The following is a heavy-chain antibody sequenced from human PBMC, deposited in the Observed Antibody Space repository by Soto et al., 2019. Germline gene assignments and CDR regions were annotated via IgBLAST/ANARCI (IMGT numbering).Heavy chain of an antibody. Sequence: GGSLRLSCAASGFTFSSYGMHWVRQAPGKGLEWVAVIWYDGSNKYYADSVKVRFTISRDNSKNTLYLQMNSLRAEDTAVYYCAREGSIAARPQSQNWFDPWGQGTLVTVSS. CDR2: IWYDGSNK. CDR3: AREGSIAARPQSQNWFDP. D-gene: IGHD6-6*01. V-gene: IGHV3-33*01. J-gene: IGHJ5*02. CDR1: GFTFSSYG.